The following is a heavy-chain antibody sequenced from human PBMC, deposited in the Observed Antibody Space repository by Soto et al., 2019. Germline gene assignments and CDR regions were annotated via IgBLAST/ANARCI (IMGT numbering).Heavy chain of an antibody. CDR1: GFTVSSNY. Sequence: TGGSLRLSCAASGFTVSSNYMSWVRQAPGKGLEWVSVIYSGGSTYYADSVKGRFTISRDNSKNTLYLQMNSLRAEDTAVYYCARALYDYIWGSYRPPGYWGQGTLVTVSS. CDR3: ARALYDYIWGSYRPPGY. V-gene: IGHV3-66*01. J-gene: IGHJ4*02. CDR2: IYSGGST. D-gene: IGHD3-16*02.